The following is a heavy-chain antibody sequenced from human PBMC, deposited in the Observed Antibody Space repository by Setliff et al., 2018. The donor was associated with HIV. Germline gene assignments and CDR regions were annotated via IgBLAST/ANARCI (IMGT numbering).Heavy chain of an antibody. V-gene: IGHV4-34*01. J-gene: IGHJ5*02. CDR2: IYHSGTT. D-gene: IGHD6-13*01. CDR3: ARALSAAGLAWFDP. Sequence: KTSETLSLTCAVYGGSFSGYYWSWIRQPPGKGLEWIGYIYHSGTTSYNPSLKGRVTISVDTSKDQFSLKLSSVTAADTAVYYCARALSAAGLAWFDPWGQGTLVTVSS. CDR1: GGSFSGYY.